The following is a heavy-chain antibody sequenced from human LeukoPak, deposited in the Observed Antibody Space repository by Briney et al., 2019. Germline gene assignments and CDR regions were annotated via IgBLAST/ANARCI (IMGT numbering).Heavy chain of an antibody. Sequence: GGSVRLSCAASGFPFSSYWMSWVRQAPGKGLEWVANIKQDGSEKYYVDSVKGRFTISRDNAKNSLYLQMNSLRAEDTAVYYCASDSSGWYNPFDYWGQGTLVTVSS. D-gene: IGHD6-19*01. CDR1: GFPFSSYW. CDR2: IKQDGSEK. CDR3: ASDSSGWYNPFDY. J-gene: IGHJ4*02. V-gene: IGHV3-7*01.